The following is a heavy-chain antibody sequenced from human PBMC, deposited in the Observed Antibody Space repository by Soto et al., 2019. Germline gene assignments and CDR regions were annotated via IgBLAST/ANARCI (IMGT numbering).Heavy chain of an antibody. V-gene: IGHV4-30-2*06. CDR3: ARGHYFGSGSTD. Sequence: SETLSLTCAVSGDSISGGGFSWNWIRQSPGKGLEWIGYIYPSGTSYFNPSLKSRVSISLDKSRNQFSLRLSSMTAADTAVYYCARGHYFGSGSTDWGHGTTVTVSS. D-gene: IGHD3-10*01. CDR1: GDSISGGGFS. J-gene: IGHJ6*02. CDR2: IYPSGTS.